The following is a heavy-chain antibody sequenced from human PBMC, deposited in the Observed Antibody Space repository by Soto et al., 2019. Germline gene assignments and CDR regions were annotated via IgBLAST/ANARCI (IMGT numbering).Heavy chain of an antibody. V-gene: IGHV3-66*01. D-gene: IGHD4-17*01. Sequence: DVQLVETGGGLVLRGESLRLSCAASGFTVGSAYMSWVRQAPGKGLEWVAGIYSGGNTYYADSVKGRFTISRDTSKNMLYLQLNRPRAEDAAIYYCARDPWVGDIGDYWGQGTLVTVSS. CDR1: GFTVGSAY. CDR3: ARDPWVGDIGDY. J-gene: IGHJ4*02. CDR2: IYSGGNT.